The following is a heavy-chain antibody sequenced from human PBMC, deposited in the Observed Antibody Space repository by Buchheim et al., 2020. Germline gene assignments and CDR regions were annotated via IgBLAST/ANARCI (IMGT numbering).Heavy chain of an antibody. D-gene: IGHD3-10*01. CDR2: ITSSGSHI. CDR3: ARVSDGTGTRPIDY. CDR1: GFTFSTSS. Sequence: EVQVVESGGGLVKPGGSLRLSCAASGFTFSTSSMCWVRQAPGKGLEWVSFITSSGSHIYYADSVEGRFTISRDNAKNSLYLQMNSLRVEDTAVYYCARVSDGTGTRPIDYWGQGTL. V-gene: IGHV3-21*01. J-gene: IGHJ4*02.